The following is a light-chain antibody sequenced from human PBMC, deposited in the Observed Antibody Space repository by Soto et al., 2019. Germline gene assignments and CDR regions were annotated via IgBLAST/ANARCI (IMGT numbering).Light chain of an antibody. Sequence: QSVLTQPASVSGSPGQSITISCTGTSSDIGHYDYVSWYQHSPGKAPRLLIYXVNNRPSGVSKRFSGSKAGNTASLTISGLLDDDEADYFCASFRSGTILVFGSGTKVTVL. V-gene: IGLV2-14*01. J-gene: IGLJ1*01. CDR2: XVN. CDR3: ASFRSGTILV. CDR1: SSDIGHYDY.